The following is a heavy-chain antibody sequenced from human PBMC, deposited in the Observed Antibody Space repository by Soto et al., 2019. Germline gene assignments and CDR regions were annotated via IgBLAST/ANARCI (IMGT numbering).Heavy chain of an antibody. CDR3: ARDLNVLRYFDWLPHSPQPNWFDP. CDR1: GFTFSSYW. D-gene: IGHD3-9*01. J-gene: IGHJ5*02. V-gene: IGHV3-7*01. Sequence: HPGGSLRLSCAASGFTFSSYWMSWVRQAPGKGLERVANIKQDGSEKYYVDSVKGRFTISRDNSKNTLYLQMNSLRAEDTAVYYCARDLNVLRYFDWLPHSPQPNWFDPWGQGTLVTVSS. CDR2: IKQDGSEK.